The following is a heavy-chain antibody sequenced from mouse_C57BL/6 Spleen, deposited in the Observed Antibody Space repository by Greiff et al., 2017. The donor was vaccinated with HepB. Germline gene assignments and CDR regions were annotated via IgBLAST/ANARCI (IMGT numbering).Heavy chain of an antibody. D-gene: IGHD1-1*01. CDR1: GFTFSDYY. V-gene: IGHV5-16*01. J-gene: IGHJ1*03. CDR2: INYDGSST. Sequence: DVQLVESEGGLVQPGRSMKLSCTASGFTFSDYYMAWVRQVPEKGLEWVANINYDGSSTYYLDSLKSRFIISRDNAKNILYLQMSSLKSEDTATYYCAREYYYGSSYGWYFDVWGTGTTVTVSS. CDR3: AREYYYGSSYGWYFDV.